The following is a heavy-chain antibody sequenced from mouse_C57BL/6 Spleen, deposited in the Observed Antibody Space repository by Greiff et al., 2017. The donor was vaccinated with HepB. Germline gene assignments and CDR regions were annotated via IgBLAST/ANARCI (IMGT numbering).Heavy chain of an antibody. V-gene: IGHV1-69*01. J-gene: IGHJ1*03. CDR1: GYTFTSYW. CDR2: IDPSDSYT. D-gene: IGHD2-1*01. CDR3: ARFGNPSGNFDV. Sequence: QVQLQQPGAELVMPGASVKLSCKASGYTFTSYWMHWVKQRPGQGLEWIGEIDPSDSYTNYNQKFKGKSKLTVDKSSSTAYMQLSSRTSEDSAVYYCARFGNPSGNFDVGGTGTTVTVSS.